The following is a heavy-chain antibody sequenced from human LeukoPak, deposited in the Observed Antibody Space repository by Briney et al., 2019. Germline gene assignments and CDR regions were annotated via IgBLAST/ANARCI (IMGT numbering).Heavy chain of an antibody. V-gene: IGHV4-4*07. Sequence: SEPLSLTCTVSGRPINSYYWSWIRQPARKGLEWIGRIYTSGSTNYNPSLKSRVTMSVDTSKNQFSLKLSSVTAADTAVYYCARDGYDSSGWLSDAFDIWGQGTMVTVSS. J-gene: IGHJ3*02. D-gene: IGHD3-22*01. CDR2: IYTSGST. CDR3: ARDGYDSSGWLSDAFDI. CDR1: GRPINSYY.